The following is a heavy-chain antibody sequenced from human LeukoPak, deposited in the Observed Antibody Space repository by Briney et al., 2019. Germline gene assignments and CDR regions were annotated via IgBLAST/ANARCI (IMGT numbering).Heavy chain of an antibody. CDR3: VGPRPSTIGENN. CDR1: GFTFSTYA. CDR2: IGSSGSTM. Sequence: GGSLRLSCAVSGFTFSTYAMSWVRQAPGKGLEWVSYIGSSGSTMYYADSVKGRFTISRDNAKNSLYLQMNSLRVEDTAVYYCVGPRPSTIGENNWGQGILVTVSS. D-gene: IGHD5/OR15-5a*01. J-gene: IGHJ4*02. V-gene: IGHV3-48*03.